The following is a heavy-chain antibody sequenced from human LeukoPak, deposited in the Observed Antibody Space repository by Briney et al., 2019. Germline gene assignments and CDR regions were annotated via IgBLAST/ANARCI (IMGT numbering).Heavy chain of an antibody. CDR3: ARDRGPPTVTTRLSFDWYFDL. V-gene: IGHV4-39*07. Sequence: SETLSLTCTVSDGSVSSRSDSWDWIRQPPGKGVEWIGSIDYRGTTYYNPSLKSRVTISVDTSRNQFSLRLRSVTAADTAVYYCARDRGPPTVTTRLSFDWYFDLWGRGTLVTVSS. J-gene: IGHJ2*01. D-gene: IGHD4-17*01. CDR2: IDYRGTT. CDR1: DGSVSSRSDS.